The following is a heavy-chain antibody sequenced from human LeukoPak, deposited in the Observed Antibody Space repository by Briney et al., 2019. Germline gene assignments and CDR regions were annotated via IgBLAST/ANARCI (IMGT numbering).Heavy chain of an antibody. CDR3: TRTDYYGSGSVDY. Sequence: GGSLRLSCAASGFTFSGSAMHWVRQASGKGLEWVGRIRSKANSYATAYAASVKGRFTISRDVSKNTAYLQMNSLKTEDTAVYYCTRTDYYGSGSVDYWGQGTLVTVSS. J-gene: IGHJ4*02. CDR2: IRSKANSYAT. D-gene: IGHD3-10*01. V-gene: IGHV3-73*01. CDR1: GFTFSGSA.